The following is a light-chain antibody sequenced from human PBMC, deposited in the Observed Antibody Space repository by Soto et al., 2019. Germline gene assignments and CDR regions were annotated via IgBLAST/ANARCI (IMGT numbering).Light chain of an antibody. CDR2: AAS. CDR3: QQLNSYPRT. CDR1: QGINSY. J-gene: IGKJ1*01. Sequence: QLTPSPSVLSASVGDRVTITCRASQGINSYLAWYQQKPGKVPKLLIYAASTLHSGVPSRFSGSGSGTEFTLTISSLQPEDFATYYCQQLNSYPRTFGQGTKVEIK. V-gene: IGKV1-9*01.